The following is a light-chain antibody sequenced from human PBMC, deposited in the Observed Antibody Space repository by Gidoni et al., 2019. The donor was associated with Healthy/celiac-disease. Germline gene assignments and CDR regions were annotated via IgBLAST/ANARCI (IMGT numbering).Light chain of an antibody. CDR1: SSDVGGYNY. J-gene: IGLJ1*01. CDR2: EVS. V-gene: IGLV2-14*01. CDR3: SSYTSSSTYV. Sequence: QTALTQPGSEFGSAAQSITISCTGTSSDVGGYNYVSWYQQHPGKAPKLMIYEVSNRPSGVSNRFSSSKSGNTASLTISGLQAEDEADYYCSSYTSSSTYVFGTGTKVTVL.